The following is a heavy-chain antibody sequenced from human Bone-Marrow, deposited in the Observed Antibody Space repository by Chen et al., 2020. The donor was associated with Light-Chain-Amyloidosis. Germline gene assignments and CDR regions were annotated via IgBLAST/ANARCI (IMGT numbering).Heavy chain of an antibody. CDR3: AHMRGSDYDYVWGSYRYAENFDY. Sequence: QVQLQESGPGLVKPSETLSLPCTVSGYSISSGYYWGWIRQPPGKGLEWIGSIYHSGSTYYNPSLKSRVTISVDTSKNQFSLKLSSVTAADTAVYYCAHMRGSDYDYVWGSYRYAENFDYWGQGTLVTVSS. V-gene: IGHV4-38-2*02. D-gene: IGHD3-16*02. CDR2: IYHSGST. CDR1: GYSISSGYY. J-gene: IGHJ4*02.